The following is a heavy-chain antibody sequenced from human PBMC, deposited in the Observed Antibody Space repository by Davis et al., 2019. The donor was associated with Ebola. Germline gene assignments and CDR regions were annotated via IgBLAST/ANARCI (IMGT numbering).Heavy chain of an antibody. J-gene: IGHJ5*02. V-gene: IGHV1-18*01. Sequence: ASVKVSCKASGYTFTSYAMHWVRQAPGQGLEWMGWISAYNGNTNYAQKLQGRVTMTTDTSTSTAYMELRSLRSDDTAVYYCARDVAAPGWFDPWGQGTLVTVSS. CDR3: ARDVAAPGWFDP. CDR1: GYTFTSYA. CDR2: ISAYNGNT. D-gene: IGHD6-13*01.